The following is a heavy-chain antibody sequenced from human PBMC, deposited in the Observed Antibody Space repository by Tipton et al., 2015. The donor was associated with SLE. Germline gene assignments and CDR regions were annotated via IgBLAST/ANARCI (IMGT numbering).Heavy chain of an antibody. CDR3: ARGGSIAAAGRDYFDY. CDR2: IYYSGST. Sequence: TLSLTCTVSGGSISSGDYYWSWIRQPPGKGLEWIGYIYYSGSTYYNPSLKSRVTISVDTSKNQFSLKLSSVTAADTAVYYCARGGSIAAAGRDYFDYWGQGTLVTVSS. J-gene: IGHJ4*02. D-gene: IGHD6-13*01. V-gene: IGHV4-30-4*08. CDR1: GGSISSGDYY.